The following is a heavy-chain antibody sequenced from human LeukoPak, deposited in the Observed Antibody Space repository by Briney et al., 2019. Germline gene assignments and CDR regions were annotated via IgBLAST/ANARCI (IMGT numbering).Heavy chain of an antibody. V-gene: IGHV3-23*01. CDR2: ISGSGGST. CDR1: GFTFSSYA. CDR3: AKGRSYYYGSGSYYPYFDY. J-gene: IGHJ4*02. D-gene: IGHD3-10*01. Sequence: QPGGSLRLSCAASGFTFSSYAMSWVRQAPGKGLEWVSGISGSGGSTYYAGSVKGRFTISRDNSKNTLYLQMNSLRAEDTAVYYCAKGRSYYYGSGSYYPYFDYWGQGTLVTVSS.